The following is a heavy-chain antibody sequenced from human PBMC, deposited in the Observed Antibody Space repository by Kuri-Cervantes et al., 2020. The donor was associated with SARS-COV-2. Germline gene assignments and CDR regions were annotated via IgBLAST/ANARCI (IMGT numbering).Heavy chain of an antibody. CDR3: ARESYDFWSGGVDY. V-gene: IGHV3-74*01. Sequence: GESLKISCAASGFTFSSYWMHWVRQAPGKGLVWVSRINSDGSSTSYADSVKGRFTISRDNAKNSLYLQMNSLRAEDTAVYYCARESYDFWSGGVDYWGQGTLVTVSS. J-gene: IGHJ4*02. D-gene: IGHD3-3*01. CDR2: INSDGSST. CDR1: GFTFSSYW.